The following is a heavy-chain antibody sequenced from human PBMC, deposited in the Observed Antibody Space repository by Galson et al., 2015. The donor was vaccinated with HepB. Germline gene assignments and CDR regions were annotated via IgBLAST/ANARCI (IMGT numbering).Heavy chain of an antibody. CDR1: GYTFTSYG. V-gene: IGHV1-18*01. Sequence: SVKVSCKASGYTFTSYGINWVRQAPGQGLEWMGWISGYNGITNYAQKLQGRVTMTTDTSTSTAYMELRGLRSDDTAIYYCARAPLIMITFGGVIAKGGFDYWGQGTLVTVSA. D-gene: IGHD3-16*02. J-gene: IGHJ4*02. CDR2: ISGYNGIT. CDR3: ARAPLIMITFGGVIAKGGFDY.